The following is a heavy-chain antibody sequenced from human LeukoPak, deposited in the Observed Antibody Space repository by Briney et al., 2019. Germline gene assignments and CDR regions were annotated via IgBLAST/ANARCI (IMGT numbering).Heavy chain of an antibody. Sequence: SETLSLTCPVSGGSISSYYWSWIRQPPGKGLDWIGYIYVTGSTRYNPYLQSRVTISVDTSRNQFFLKMSSVTAADTAVYYCARHIGGGIEDMDVWGKGTKVTVSS. CDR3: ARHIGGGIEDMDV. CDR1: GGSISSYY. V-gene: IGHV4-59*08. CDR2: IYVTGST. D-gene: IGHD3-16*02. J-gene: IGHJ6*03.